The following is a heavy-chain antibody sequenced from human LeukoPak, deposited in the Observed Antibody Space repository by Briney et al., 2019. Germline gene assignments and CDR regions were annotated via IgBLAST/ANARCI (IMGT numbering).Heavy chain of an antibody. CDR1: GYSFTSYW. CDR3: ARPGAVAGNVNAFDI. D-gene: IGHD6-19*01. Sequence: GESLKISCKGSGYSFTSYWIGWVRQMPGKGLEWMGIIYPGDSDTRYSPSFQGQVTISADKSISTAYLQWSSLKASDTATYYCARPGAVAGNVNAFDIWGQGTMVTVSS. CDR2: IYPGDSDT. V-gene: IGHV5-51*01. J-gene: IGHJ3*02.